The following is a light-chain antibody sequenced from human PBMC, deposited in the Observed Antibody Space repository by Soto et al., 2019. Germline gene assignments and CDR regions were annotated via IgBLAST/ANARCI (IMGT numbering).Light chain of an antibody. CDR2: DAS. Sequence: EIVLTQSPATLSLSPGERATLSCRASQSVSSYLAWYQQKPGQAPRLLIYDASNRATGIPARFSGSGSGTHVTLTINSLEPENLAVYYSQQRHNLSPTFGQRTKLEIK. J-gene: IGKJ2*01. CDR3: QQRHNLSPT. CDR1: QSVSSY. V-gene: IGKV3-11*01.